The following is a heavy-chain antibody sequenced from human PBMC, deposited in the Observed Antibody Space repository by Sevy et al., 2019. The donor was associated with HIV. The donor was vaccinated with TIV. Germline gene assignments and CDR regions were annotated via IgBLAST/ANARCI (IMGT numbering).Heavy chain of an antibody. D-gene: IGHD4-17*01. J-gene: IGHJ6*02. Sequence: GGSLRLSCTASGFTLSDYYMSWIRQAPGKGLEWLSYISGRDPTIDYAYSVKGRFTISRDNAKNSLYLQMNSLRAEDTAVYYCARDHVKDGDLGDYYYYAMDVWGQGTTVTVSS. CDR3: ARDHVKDGDLGDYYYYAMDV. CDR2: ISGRDPTI. V-gene: IGHV3-11*01. CDR1: GFTLSDYY.